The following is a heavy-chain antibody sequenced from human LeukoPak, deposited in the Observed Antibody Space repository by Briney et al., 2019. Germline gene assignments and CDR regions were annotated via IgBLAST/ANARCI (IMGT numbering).Heavy chain of an antibody. CDR1: GFTFSSYA. Sequence: GGSLRLSCAASGFTFSSYAMSWVRQAPGKGLEWVSAISGSGGSTYYADSVKGRFTISRDNSKNTLYLQMNSLRAEDTAVYYCAASAYCGGDCYLGYDAFDIWGQGTMVTVSS. CDR2: ISGSGGST. CDR3: AASAYCGGDCYLGYDAFDI. J-gene: IGHJ3*02. V-gene: IGHV3-23*01. D-gene: IGHD2-21*02.